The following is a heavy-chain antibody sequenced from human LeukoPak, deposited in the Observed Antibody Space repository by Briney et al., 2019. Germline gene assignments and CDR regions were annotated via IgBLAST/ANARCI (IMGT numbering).Heavy chain of an antibody. V-gene: IGHV3-11*04. J-gene: IGHJ3*02. D-gene: IGHD4-23*01. Sequence: GGSLRLSCATSGFTFSDYYMIWIRQAPGGGLEWVSYIPTSGSTVYYADSVKGRFTSSRDRAKKSVFLQMNSLRPEDTAVYYCAARWYRLNDAFEMWGHGTKVVVSS. CDR3: AARWYRLNDAFEM. CDR1: GFTFSDYY. CDR2: IPTSGSTV.